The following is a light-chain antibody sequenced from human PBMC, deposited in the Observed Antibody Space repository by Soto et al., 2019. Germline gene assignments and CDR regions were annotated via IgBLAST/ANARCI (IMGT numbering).Light chain of an antibody. CDR3: QQYCSSPPYT. CDR1: QIVSSTY. V-gene: IGKV3-20*01. J-gene: IGKJ2*01. CDR2: GAS. Sequence: EIVLTQSPGTLSLSPGERATLSCRASQIVSSTYLAWYQQKPGQAPRLLIYGASSRATGIPDRFSGSGSGTDFTLTISRLEPEDFAVYYCQQYCSSPPYTFGQGTKLEIK.